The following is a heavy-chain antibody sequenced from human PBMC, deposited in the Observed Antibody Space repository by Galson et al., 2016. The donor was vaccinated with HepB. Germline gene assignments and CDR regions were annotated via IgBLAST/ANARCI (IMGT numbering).Heavy chain of an antibody. CDR3: AKDSASYGDYRFDP. D-gene: IGHD4-17*01. CDR2: ISWNNNSI. J-gene: IGHJ5*02. CDR1: GFTFDDYA. Sequence: LRLSCAASGFTFDDYAMHWVRQAPGKGLEWVSGISWNNNSIGYADSVKGRFTISRDNANNFLYLQMNSLRVDNTALYYCAKDSASYGDYRFDPWGQGTQVIVSS. V-gene: IGHV3-9*01.